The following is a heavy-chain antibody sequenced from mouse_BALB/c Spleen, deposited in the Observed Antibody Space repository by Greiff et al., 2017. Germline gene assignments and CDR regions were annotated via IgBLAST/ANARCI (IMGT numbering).Heavy chain of an antibody. J-gene: IGHJ3*01. CDR3: ARSATATAWFAY. CDR1: GYTFTSYT. D-gene: IGHD1-2*01. V-gene: IGHV1-4*01. Sequence: VQLQQSGAELARPGASVKMSCKASGYTFTSYTMHWVKQRPGQGLEWIGYINPSSGYTNYNQKFKDKATLTAAKSASTACMQLSSLTSEDSAVYDCARSATATAWFAYWGQGTLVTVSA. CDR2: INPSSGYT.